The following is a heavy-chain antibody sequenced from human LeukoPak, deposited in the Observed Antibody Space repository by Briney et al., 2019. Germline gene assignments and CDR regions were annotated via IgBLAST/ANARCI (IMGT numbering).Heavy chain of an antibody. CDR2: ISSSSSYI. V-gene: IGHV3-21*01. Sequence: GGSLRLSCAASGFTFSSYSMNWVRQAPGKGLEWVPSISSSSSYIYYADSVKGRFTISRDNAKNSLHLQINSLRAEDTAIYYCVRGRERVASTNNWFDPWGHGTLVTVSS. D-gene: IGHD2-15*01. CDR1: GFTFSSYS. J-gene: IGHJ5*02. CDR3: VRGRERVASTNNWFDP.